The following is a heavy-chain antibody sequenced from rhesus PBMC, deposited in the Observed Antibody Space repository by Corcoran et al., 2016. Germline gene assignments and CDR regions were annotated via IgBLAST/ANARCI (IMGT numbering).Heavy chain of an antibody. Sequence: QVQLQESGPGLVKPSETLSLTCAVSGGSFSSYWWSWIRQPPGKGLEWIGEINGNSGSTNYNPSLKRRVTSSKDASKNQFSLKLSSVTAADTAVYYCARGFYNIWTIDYWGQGVLVTVSS. D-gene: IGHD3-3*01. CDR1: GGSFSSYW. CDR2: INGNSGST. J-gene: IGHJ4*01. CDR3: ARGFYNIWTIDY. V-gene: IGHV4-80*01.